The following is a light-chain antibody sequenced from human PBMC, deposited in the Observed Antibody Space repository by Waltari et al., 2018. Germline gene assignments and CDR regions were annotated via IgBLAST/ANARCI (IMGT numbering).Light chain of an antibody. CDR1: NSDVGAYQY. V-gene: IGLV2-14*03. CDR2: DVS. Sequence: QSALTQPASVSGSPGQSITISCTGTNSDVGAYQYVSWYQQNPGKAPKLIIFDVSRRPSGVSYRFSGSKSGGTASLTISGLQAGDEADYYCSSYTTSATWVFGGGTRVAVL. J-gene: IGLJ3*02. CDR3: SSYTTSATWV.